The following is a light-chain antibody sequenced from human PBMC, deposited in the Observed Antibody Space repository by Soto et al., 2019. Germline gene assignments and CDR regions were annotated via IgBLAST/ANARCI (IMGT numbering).Light chain of an antibody. CDR2: GAS. J-gene: IGKJ1*01. CDR3: QQYNNWPPCT. CDR1: QSFSSN. V-gene: IGKV3-15*01. Sequence: EILMTQSPATLSVSPGERATLSCRASQSFSSNLAWYQQKPGQAPRLLIYGASTRATGIPARFSGSGSGTEFTLNSSSLKSEDFAVYYCQQYNNWPPCTFGQGNKVEIK.